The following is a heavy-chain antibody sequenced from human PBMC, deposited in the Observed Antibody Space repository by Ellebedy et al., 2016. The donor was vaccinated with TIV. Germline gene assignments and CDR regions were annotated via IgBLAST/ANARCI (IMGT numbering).Heavy chain of an antibody. CDR2: IKQDGSEK. CDR1: GFTFSSYW. Sequence: GESLKISCAASGFTFSSYWMSWVRQAPGKGLEWVANIKQDGSEKYYVDSVKGRFTISRDNAKNSVYLQMNSLRAEDTAVYYCARDGITMIVVVTHFDYWGQGTLVTVSS. D-gene: IGHD3-22*01. CDR3: ARDGITMIVVVTHFDY. J-gene: IGHJ4*02. V-gene: IGHV3-7*04.